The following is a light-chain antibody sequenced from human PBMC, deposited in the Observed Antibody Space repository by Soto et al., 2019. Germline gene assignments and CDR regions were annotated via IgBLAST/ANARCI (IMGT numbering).Light chain of an antibody. CDR2: AAS. J-gene: IGKJ1*01. CDR1: QSVSGT. Sequence: EIVLTQSPGTLSLSPGERATLSCRASQSVSGTLAWYQQKPGQAPRLLIYAASTRATGVPPRFSGSGSGTEFTLTISSLQSEDFAVYYCQQYNNWPGTFGQGTKVDIK. V-gene: IGKV3-15*01. CDR3: QQYNNWPGT.